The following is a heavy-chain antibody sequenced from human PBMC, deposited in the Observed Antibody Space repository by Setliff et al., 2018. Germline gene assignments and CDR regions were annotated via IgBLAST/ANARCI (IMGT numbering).Heavy chain of an antibody. CDR1: GFTFSSYW. Sequence: GALRLSCAASGFTFSSYWMSWVRQAPGKGLEWVANIKQDGSEKYYVDSVKGRFTISRDNAKKSLYLQMNSLRAEDTAVYYCARASSVAGLTTDYWGQGTLVTVSS. V-gene: IGHV3-7*01. CDR2: IKQDGSEK. J-gene: IGHJ4*02. CDR3: ARASSVAGLTTDY. D-gene: IGHD6-19*01.